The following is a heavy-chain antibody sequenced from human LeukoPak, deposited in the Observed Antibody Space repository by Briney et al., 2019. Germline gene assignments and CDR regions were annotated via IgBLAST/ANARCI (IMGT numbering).Heavy chain of an antibody. Sequence: GGSLRLSCAASRFTFSSYAMSWVRQAPGKGLEWVSGISGSGGSTDYADSVKGRFTISRDNSKNTLYLQMNSLRAEDTAVYYCAKDLSYYCDYWGQGTLVTVSS. CDR3: AKDLSYYCDY. CDR2: ISGSGGST. CDR1: RFTFSSYA. D-gene: IGHD3-10*01. J-gene: IGHJ4*02. V-gene: IGHV3-23*01.